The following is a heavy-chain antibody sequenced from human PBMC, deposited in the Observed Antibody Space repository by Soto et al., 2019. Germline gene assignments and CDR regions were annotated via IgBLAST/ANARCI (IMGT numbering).Heavy chain of an antibody. D-gene: IGHD2-2*01. CDR1: GFTFSSYA. J-gene: IGHJ4*02. V-gene: IGHV3-23*01. CDR3: ARSPVVVVPAVLYYFDY. Sequence: AGGSLRLSCAASGFTFSSYAMSWVRQAPGKGLEWVSAISGSGGSTYYADSVKGRFTISRDNSKNTLYLQMNGLRAEDTAVYYCARSPVVVVPAVLYYFDYWGQGTLVTVSS. CDR2: ISGSGGST.